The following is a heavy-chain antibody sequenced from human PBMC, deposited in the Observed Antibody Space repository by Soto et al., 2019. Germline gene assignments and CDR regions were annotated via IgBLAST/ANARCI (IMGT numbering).Heavy chain of an antibody. CDR2: IIPIFGTA. V-gene: IGHV1-69*13. Sequence: ASVKVSCKASGGTFSSYAISWVRQAPGQGLEWMGGIIPIFGTANYAQKFQGRVAITADESTSTAYMELSSLRSEDTAVYYCARDWLGDIMAARPSFANYYYGMDVWGQGTTVTVSS. CDR3: ARDWLGDIMAARPSFANYYYGMDV. D-gene: IGHD6-6*01. CDR1: GGTFSSYA. J-gene: IGHJ6*02.